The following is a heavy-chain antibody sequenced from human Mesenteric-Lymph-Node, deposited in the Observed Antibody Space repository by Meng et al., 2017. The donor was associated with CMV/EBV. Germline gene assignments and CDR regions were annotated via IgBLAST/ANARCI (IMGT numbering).Heavy chain of an antibody. J-gene: IGHJ6*02. CDR2: ISWTSASI. Sequence: GGSLRLSCAASGFTFHDYAMHWVRQAPGKGLEWVSSISWTSASIGYADSVKGRFTISRDNAKNSLYLQMTSLRTEDTALYYCAKDVKKQGFLEWPPPLYGMDVWGQGTTVTVSS. CDR1: GFTFHDYA. D-gene: IGHD3-3*01. V-gene: IGHV3-9*01. CDR3: AKDVKKQGFLEWPPPLYGMDV.